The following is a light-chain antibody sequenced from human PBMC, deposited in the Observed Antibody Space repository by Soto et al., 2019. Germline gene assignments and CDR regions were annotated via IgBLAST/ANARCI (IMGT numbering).Light chain of an antibody. V-gene: IGKV3-20*01. CDR1: QSVSSNY. CDR2: RAS. Sequence: DIVLTQSPGTLSLSPGERATLSCRASQSVSSNYLAWYQQKPGQTPKVLIYRASSRAAGIPDRFSGSGSGTDFTLTISRLEPEDLAVYYCQQYDYLVTFGQGTKVDIK. CDR3: QQYDYLVT. J-gene: IGKJ1*01.